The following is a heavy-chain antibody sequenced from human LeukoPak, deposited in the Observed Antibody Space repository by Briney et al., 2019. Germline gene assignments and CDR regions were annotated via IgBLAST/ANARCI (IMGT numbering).Heavy chain of an antibody. Sequence: SETLSLTCTVSGGSISSYYWSWIRQPPGKGLEWIGYIYYSGSTNYNPSLKSRVTISVDTSKNQFSLKLSSVTAADTAVYYCARHVDTAMDSFDLWGRGTLVTVSS. D-gene: IGHD5-18*01. CDR3: ARHVDTAMDSFDL. J-gene: IGHJ2*01. CDR1: GGSISSYY. V-gene: IGHV4-59*01. CDR2: IYYSGST.